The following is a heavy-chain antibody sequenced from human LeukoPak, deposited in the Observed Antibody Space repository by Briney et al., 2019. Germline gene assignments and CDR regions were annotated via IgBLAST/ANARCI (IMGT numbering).Heavy chain of an antibody. J-gene: IGHJ4*02. CDR1: GFTFSSYA. D-gene: IGHD2-2*01. Sequence: PGGALRLSCAASGFTFSSYAMHWVRQAPGKGLEWGAVISYDGSNKYYADSVKGRFTISRDNSKNTLYLQMNSLRAEDTAVYYCAKIYYCSSTSCPHADYWGQGTLVTVSS. CDR3: AKIYYCSSTSCPHADY. V-gene: IGHV3-30-3*02. CDR2: ISYDGSNK.